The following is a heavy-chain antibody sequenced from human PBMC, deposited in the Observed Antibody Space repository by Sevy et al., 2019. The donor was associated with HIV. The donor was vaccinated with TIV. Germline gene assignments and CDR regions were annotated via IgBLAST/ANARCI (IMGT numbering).Heavy chain of an antibody. D-gene: IGHD3-22*01. CDR1: GFTFSSYS. J-gene: IGHJ3*02. CDR3: ARDRLGYDSSGYYLPGAFDI. V-gene: IGHV3-21*01. CDR2: ISSSSSYI. Sequence: GGSLRLSCAASGFTFSSYSMNWVRQAPGKGLEWVSSISSSSSYIYYADSVKGRFTISRDNAKNLLYLQMNSLRAEDTAVYYCARDRLGYDSSGYYLPGAFDIWGQGTMVTVSS.